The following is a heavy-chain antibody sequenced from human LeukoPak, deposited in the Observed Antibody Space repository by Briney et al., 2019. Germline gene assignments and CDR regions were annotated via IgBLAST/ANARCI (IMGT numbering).Heavy chain of an antibody. Sequence: QPGGSLRLSCADSGFTFSSYAMHWVRQAPGKGLEGVSVISYDGSNKYYADSVKGRFTISRDNSKNTLYLQMNSLRAEDTAVYYCARDSLPYYDSSGLDYWGQGTLVTVSS. D-gene: IGHD3-22*01. J-gene: IGHJ4*02. CDR1: GFTFSSYA. CDR3: ARDSLPYYDSSGLDY. CDR2: ISYDGSNK. V-gene: IGHV3-30-3*01.